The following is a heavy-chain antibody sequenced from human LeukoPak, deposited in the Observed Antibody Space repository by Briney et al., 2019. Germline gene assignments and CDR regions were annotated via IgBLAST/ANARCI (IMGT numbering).Heavy chain of an antibody. Sequence: GRSLRLACAASGFTFSTYGMHWVRQAPGKGLEWVTTIWYDGSNPYYADSVKGRFTISRDNPKNTLYLQMNSLRAEDTAVYYCAREGVQQLWHAFDYWGQGTLVTVSS. V-gene: IGHV3-33*01. CDR1: GFTFSTYG. D-gene: IGHD5-18*01. CDR3: AREGVQQLWHAFDY. CDR2: IWYDGSNP. J-gene: IGHJ4*02.